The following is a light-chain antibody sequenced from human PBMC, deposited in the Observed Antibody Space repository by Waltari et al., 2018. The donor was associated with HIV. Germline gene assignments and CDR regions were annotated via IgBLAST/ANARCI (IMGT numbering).Light chain of an antibody. CDR3: GSYTATNSMM. CDR1: TSDADSFDY. J-gene: IGLJ3*02. V-gene: IGLV2-14*01. CDR2: ELS. Sequence: QSALTQPAYVSGSPGQSITISCTGPTSDADSFDYVSWYQQHPGKVPTLIIYELSFRDSGVSNRFSASKSGNTTSLTISGLQAEDEAVYYCGSYTATNSMMFGGGTKLTVL.